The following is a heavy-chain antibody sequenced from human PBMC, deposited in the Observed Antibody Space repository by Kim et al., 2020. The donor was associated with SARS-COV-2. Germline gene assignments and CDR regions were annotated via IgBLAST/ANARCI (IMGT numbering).Heavy chain of an antibody. CDR2: IYTSGST. V-gene: IGHV4-4*07. D-gene: IGHD2-2*01. CDR1: GGSISSYY. Sequence: SETLSLTCTVSGGSISSYYWSWIRQPAGKGLEWIGRIYTSGSTNYNPSLKSRVTMSVDTSKNQFSLKLSSVTAADTAVYYCAREESFSRGSVVVPAASVKPRKYYYYYYMDVWGKGTTVTVSS. J-gene: IGHJ6*03. CDR3: AREESFSRGSVVVPAASVKPRKYYYYYYMDV.